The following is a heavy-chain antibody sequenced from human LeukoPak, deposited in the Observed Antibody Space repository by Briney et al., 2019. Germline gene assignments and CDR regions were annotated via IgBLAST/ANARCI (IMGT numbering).Heavy chain of an antibody. Sequence: SETLSLTCTVSGGSISNYYWSWIRQPPGKGLEWIGYIFYSGSTNYNPSLKSRVTISVDTSRNQFYVKMSSVTAADTAVYYCARGGSRGYDPFDYWGQGTLVTVSS. CDR1: GGSISNYY. V-gene: IGHV4-59*01. CDR3: ARGGSRGYDPFDY. D-gene: IGHD5-12*01. CDR2: IFYSGST. J-gene: IGHJ4*02.